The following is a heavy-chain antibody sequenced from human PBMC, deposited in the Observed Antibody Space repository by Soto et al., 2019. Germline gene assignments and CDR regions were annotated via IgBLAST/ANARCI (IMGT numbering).Heavy chain of an antibody. V-gene: IGHV3-64*01. Sequence: GGSLRLSCAASGLTFSNYAMHWVRQAPGKGLEYVSAISSHGDSTYYANSVKGRFTISRDNSKNTLYLQMGCLRTEDMAVYYCARRDGYNYDYWGQGTLVTVSS. CDR3: ARRDGYNYDY. CDR1: GLTFSNYA. D-gene: IGHD5-12*01. J-gene: IGHJ4*02. CDR2: ISSHGDST.